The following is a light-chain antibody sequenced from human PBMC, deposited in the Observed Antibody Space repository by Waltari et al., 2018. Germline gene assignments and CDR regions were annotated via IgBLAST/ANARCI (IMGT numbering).Light chain of an antibody. CDR2: GAS. V-gene: IGKV3-20*01. CDR1: QTVSNSY. Sequence: EIVLTQSPGTLSLSPGERATLSCRASQTVSNSYLAWYQQKPGQAPRLLLYGASRRATGVPDRFSGSVSGTDFTCFTLTISRLEHEDFAVYYCQQYGSSPLTFGGGTKVEIK. J-gene: IGKJ4*01. CDR3: QQYGSSPLT.